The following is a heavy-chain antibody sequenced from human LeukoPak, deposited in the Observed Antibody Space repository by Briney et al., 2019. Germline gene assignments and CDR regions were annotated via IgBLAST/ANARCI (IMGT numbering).Heavy chain of an antibody. Sequence: GGSLRLSCAASGFTFSSYWMSWVRQAPGKGLEWVANIKQDGSEKYYVDSVKGRFTISRGNAKNSLYLQMNSLRAEDTAVYSCAKDIQLRYFDYWGQGTLVTVSS. CDR1: GFTFSSYW. CDR3: AKDIQLRYFDY. V-gene: IGHV3-7*03. J-gene: IGHJ4*02. CDR2: IKQDGSEK. D-gene: IGHD5-18*01.